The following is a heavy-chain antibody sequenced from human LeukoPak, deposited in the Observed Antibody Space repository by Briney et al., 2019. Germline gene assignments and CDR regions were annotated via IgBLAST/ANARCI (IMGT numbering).Heavy chain of an antibody. J-gene: IGHJ2*01. V-gene: IGHV4-61*01. CDR2: IYYSGST. CDR3: ARVLTYYDYVWGSYRHWYFDL. D-gene: IGHD3-16*01. Sequence: SSETLSLTCTVSGGSVSSGSYYWSWIRQPPGKGLEWIGYIYYSGSTNYNPSLKSRVTISVDTSKNQFSLKLSSVTAADTAVYYCARVLTYYDYVWGSYRHWYFDLWGRGTLVTVSS. CDR1: GGSVSSGSYY.